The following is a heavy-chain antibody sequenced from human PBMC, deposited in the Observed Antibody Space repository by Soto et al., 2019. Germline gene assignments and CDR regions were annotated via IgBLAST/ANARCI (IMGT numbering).Heavy chain of an antibody. CDR1: GYSFTSYW. V-gene: IGHV5-51*01. CDR2: IYPYDSDT. CDR3: SGHLVGSTRGNFDS. Sequence: GESLKISCKTSGYSFTSYWIGWVRQMPGKGMELMGNIYPYDSDTRYSPSFQGQVTISADTSITTAYLQWSGLRASDTAIFFCSGHLVGSTRGNFDSWGPGTLVTVSS. J-gene: IGHJ5*01. D-gene: IGHD2-2*01.